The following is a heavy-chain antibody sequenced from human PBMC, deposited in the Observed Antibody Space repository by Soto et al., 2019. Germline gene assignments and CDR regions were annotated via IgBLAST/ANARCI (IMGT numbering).Heavy chain of an antibody. V-gene: IGHV1-46*03. CDR3: ARDSHSSYCTNGVCPSYYYYYMDV. Sequence: ASVKVSCKASGYTFTSYYMHWVRQAPGQGLEWMGIINPSGGSTSYAQKFQGRVTMTRDTSTSTVYMELSSLRSEDTVVYYCARDSHSSYCTNGVCPSYYYYYMDVWGKGTTVTVSS. J-gene: IGHJ6*03. D-gene: IGHD2-8*01. CDR2: INPSGGST. CDR1: GYTFTSYY.